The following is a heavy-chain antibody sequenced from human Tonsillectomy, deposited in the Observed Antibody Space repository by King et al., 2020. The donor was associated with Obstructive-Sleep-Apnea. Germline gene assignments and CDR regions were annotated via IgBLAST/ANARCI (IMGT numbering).Heavy chain of an antibody. CDR2: IDWDGDK. D-gene: IGHD5-12*01. J-gene: IGHJ6*02. Sequence: ITLKESGPALVKPTQTLTLTCTFSGFSLSTSGMGVSWIRQPPGKALEWLARIDWDGDKYYSTSLKTRLTISKDTSKNQVVLTMTKMDPGDPATYYCAHSRGYSGYELLDGMDVWGQGTTVTVSS. CDR1: GFSLSTSGMG. V-gene: IGHV2-70*12. CDR3: AHSRGYSGYELLDGMDV.